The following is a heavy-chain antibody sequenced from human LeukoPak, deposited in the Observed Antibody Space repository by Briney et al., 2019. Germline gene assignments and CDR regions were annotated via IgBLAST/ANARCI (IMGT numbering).Heavy chain of an antibody. CDR2: IFYSGST. D-gene: IGHD6-6*01. J-gene: IGHJ1*01. V-gene: IGHV4-59*01. Sequence: PSETLSLTCTVSGGSISSYYWSWIRQPPGKGLEWIGYIFYSGSTNYNPSLQSRVTISVDTSKNQFSLNLNSVTAADTAVYYCARGGAARLHFQNWGQGTLVTVSS. CDR3: ARGGAARLHFQN. CDR1: GGSISSYY.